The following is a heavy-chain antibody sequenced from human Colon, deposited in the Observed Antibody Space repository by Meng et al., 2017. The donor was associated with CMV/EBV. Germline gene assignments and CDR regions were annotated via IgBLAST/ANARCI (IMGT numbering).Heavy chain of an antibody. V-gene: IGHV1-2*02. CDR1: GYSFAAHY. CDR3: VRDMDASQGSAFDI. D-gene: IGHD2-2*03. J-gene: IGHJ3*02. Sequence: ASVKVSCKTSGYSFAAHYIRWVRKAPGQGLEWMGSIHPTTGAADYAQKFSDRVTMTRDMSITTSYVELRRLTSDDTAVYYCVRDMDASQGSAFDIWGQGTMVTVSS. CDR2: IHPTTGAA.